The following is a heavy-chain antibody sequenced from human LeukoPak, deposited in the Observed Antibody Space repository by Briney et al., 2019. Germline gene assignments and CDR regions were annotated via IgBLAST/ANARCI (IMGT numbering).Heavy chain of an antibody. CDR2: IYYSGST. Sequence: SETLSLTCTVSGGSINDYYWTWIRQPPGKGVHWLGHIYYSGSTKYNPSLNNRVTMSVDTSKNQFSLKLDAVTAADTAVYYCARVYTSGWPRTADVWGKGTRVTVSS. CDR3: ARVYTSGWPRTADV. D-gene: IGHD6-19*01. CDR1: GGSINDYY. V-gene: IGHV4-59*01. J-gene: IGHJ6*04.